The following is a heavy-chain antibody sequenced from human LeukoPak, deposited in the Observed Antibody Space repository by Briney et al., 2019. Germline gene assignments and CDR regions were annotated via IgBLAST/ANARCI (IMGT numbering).Heavy chain of an antibody. CDR1: GGSISSSSYY. CDR3: ARVMGYYPPPYYFDY. J-gene: IGHJ4*02. CDR2: IYYSGST. Sequence: SETLSLTXTVSGGSISSSSYYWGWIRQPPGEGLEWIGSIYYSGSTYYNPSLKSRVTISVDTSKNQFSLKLSSVTAADTAVYYCARVMGYYPPPYYFDYWGQGTLVTVSS. V-gene: IGHV4-39*01. D-gene: IGHD2-21*01.